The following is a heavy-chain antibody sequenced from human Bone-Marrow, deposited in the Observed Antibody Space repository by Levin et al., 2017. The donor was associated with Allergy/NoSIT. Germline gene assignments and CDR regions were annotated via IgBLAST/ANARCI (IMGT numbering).Heavy chain of an antibody. Sequence: GGSLRLSCAASGFTFSSYAMHWVRQAPGKGLEWVAVISYDGSNKYYADSVKGRFTISRDNSKNTLYLQMNSLRAEDTAVYYCARDRGRYNWNYIDYDYGMDVWGQGTTVTVSS. V-gene: IGHV3-30-3*01. CDR1: GFTFSSYA. J-gene: IGHJ6*02. CDR3: ARDRGRYNWNYIDYDYGMDV. CDR2: ISYDGSNK. D-gene: IGHD1-7*01.